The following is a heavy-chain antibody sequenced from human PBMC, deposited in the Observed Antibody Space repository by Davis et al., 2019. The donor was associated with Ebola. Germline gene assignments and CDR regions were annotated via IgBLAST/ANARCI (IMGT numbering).Heavy chain of an antibody. J-gene: IGHJ3*02. CDR2: IYPGESAT. D-gene: IGHD2-2*01. V-gene: IGHV5-51*01. Sequence: GASLKISSKGSGYSITSYWIGWVRPMPGNGLEWMGIIYPGESATSYSPSFQGKVTISADTSISTAYLQWSRLKASYTAMYYWASRIVVPAATLRGDDAFDIWGQGTMVTVSS. CDR1: GYSITSYW. CDR3: ASRIVVPAATLRGDDAFDI.